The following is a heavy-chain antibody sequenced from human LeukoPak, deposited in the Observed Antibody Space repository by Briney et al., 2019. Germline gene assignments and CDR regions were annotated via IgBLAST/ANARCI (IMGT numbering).Heavy chain of an antibody. CDR3: AASTQLVPTYYYYYYMDV. CDR2: IYYSGST. Sequence: SETLSLTCTVSGGSISSYYWSWIRQPPGKELEWIGYIYYSGSTNYNPSLKSRVTISVDTSKNQFSLKLSSVTAADTAVYYCAASTQLVPTYYYYYYMDVWGKGTTVTVSS. CDR1: GGSISSYY. V-gene: IGHV4-59*01. J-gene: IGHJ6*03. D-gene: IGHD6-13*01.